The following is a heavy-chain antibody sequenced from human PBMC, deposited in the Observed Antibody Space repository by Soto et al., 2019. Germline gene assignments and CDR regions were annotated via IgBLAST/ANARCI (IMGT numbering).Heavy chain of an antibody. CDR1: GGSISSYY. CDR2: IYYSGST. D-gene: IGHD6-19*01. J-gene: IGHJ6*03. V-gene: IGHV4-59*08. Sequence: PSETLSLTCTVSGGSISSYYWSWIRQPPGKGLEWIGYIYYSGSTNYNPSLKSRVTISVDTSKSQFSLKLSSVTAADTAVYYCARHQAVAGPFYYYYYMDVWGKGTTVTVSS. CDR3: ARHQAVAGPFYYYYYMDV.